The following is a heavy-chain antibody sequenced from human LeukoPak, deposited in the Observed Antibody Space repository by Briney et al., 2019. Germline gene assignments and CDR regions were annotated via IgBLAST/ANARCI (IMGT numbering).Heavy chain of an antibody. Sequence: GGSLRLSCAASGFTFSSYAMSWVRQAPGKGLEWVSAIGGSGGSTYYADSVKGRFTISRDNSKNTLYLQMNSLRAEDTAVYYCAKSESSSSWNDAFDIWGQGTMVTVSS. J-gene: IGHJ3*02. CDR2: IGGSGGST. CDR1: GFTFSSYA. CDR3: AKSESSSSWNDAFDI. D-gene: IGHD6-13*01. V-gene: IGHV3-23*01.